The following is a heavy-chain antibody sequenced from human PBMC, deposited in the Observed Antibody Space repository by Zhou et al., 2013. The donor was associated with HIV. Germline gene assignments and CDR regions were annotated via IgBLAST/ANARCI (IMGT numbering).Heavy chain of an antibody. Sequence: QVQLQESGPGLVKPSETLSLTCAVSGYSISSGYYWGWIRQPPGKGLEWIGSIYHSGSTYYNPSLKSRVTISVDTSKNQFSLKLSSVTAADTAVYYCARVYREGGNPDYWGQGTLVTVSS. V-gene: IGHV4-38-2*01. D-gene: IGHD2-15*01. CDR3: ARVYREGGNPDY. CDR1: GYSISSGYY. J-gene: IGHJ4*02. CDR2: IYHSGST.